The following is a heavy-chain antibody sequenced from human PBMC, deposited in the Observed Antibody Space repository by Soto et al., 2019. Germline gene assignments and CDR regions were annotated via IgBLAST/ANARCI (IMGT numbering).Heavy chain of an antibody. J-gene: IGHJ4*02. CDR3: ARGIAAENYYFDY. D-gene: IGHD6-13*01. Sequence: SETLSLTCTVSGGSISSYYWSWIRQPPGKGLEWIGYIYYSGSTNYNPSLKSRVTISVDTSKNQFSLKLSSVTAADTAVYYCARGIAAENYYFDYWGQGTLVTVSS. CDR2: IYYSGST. V-gene: IGHV4-59*01. CDR1: GGSISSYY.